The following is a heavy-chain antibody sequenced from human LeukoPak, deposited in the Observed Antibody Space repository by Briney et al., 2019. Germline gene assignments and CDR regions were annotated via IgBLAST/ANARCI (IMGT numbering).Heavy chain of an antibody. D-gene: IGHD7-27*01. CDR1: GFRFSSRW. CDR3: VRDLGPGDS. Sequence: GGSLTLSCVASGFRFSSRWMHWLRQAPGKGLVWVSRINNDGRTTTYADSVKGRFTISRDNAKNTLYLQMNSLRAEDTAVYYCVRDLGPGDSWGQGTLVTASS. V-gene: IGHV3-74*01. CDR2: INNDGRTT. J-gene: IGHJ5*02.